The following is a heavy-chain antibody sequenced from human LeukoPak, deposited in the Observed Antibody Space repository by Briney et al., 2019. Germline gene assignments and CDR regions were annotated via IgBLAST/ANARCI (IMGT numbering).Heavy chain of an antibody. V-gene: IGHV3-15*01. CDR3: ATDVNSVTTTSGY. D-gene: IGHD4-17*01. CDR1: GFTFSNAR. J-gene: IGHJ4*02. Sequence: PGGSLRLSCVASGFTFSNARMSWVRQAPGKGLEWVGRIKSKTDGGTTDYAAPVKGRFTMSRDDSEDTPYLQMNSLQIEDTAAYYCATDVNSVTTTSGYWGQGTLVTVSS. CDR2: IKSKTDGGTT.